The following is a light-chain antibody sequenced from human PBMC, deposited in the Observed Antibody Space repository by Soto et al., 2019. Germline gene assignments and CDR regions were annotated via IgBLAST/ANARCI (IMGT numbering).Light chain of an antibody. Sequence: DIQMTQSPSSLSASVGDSVTITCRASRNINNYLAWFQQKPGTAPRSLISAASNLQSGVPSKFSGSGSGTDFSLTISSLQPEDSATYYCQQYNSYPLTFGQGTKVDIK. CDR1: RNINNY. V-gene: IGKV1-16*02. CDR2: AAS. J-gene: IGKJ1*01. CDR3: QQYNSYPLT.